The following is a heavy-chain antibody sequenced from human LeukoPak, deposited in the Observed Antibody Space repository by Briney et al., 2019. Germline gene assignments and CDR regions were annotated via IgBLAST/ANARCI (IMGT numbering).Heavy chain of an antibody. CDR2: IYRSGST. CDR1: GYSISSGYY. CDR3: ARRGSTSCFDY. J-gene: IGHJ4*02. Sequence: PSETLSLTCAVSGYSISSGYYWGWIRQPPGKGLEWIGSIYRSGSTYYNPSLKSRVTISVDTSKNQFSLKLSSVTAADTAVYYCARRGSTSCFDYWGQGTLVTVSS. D-gene: IGHD2-2*01. V-gene: IGHV4-38-2*01.